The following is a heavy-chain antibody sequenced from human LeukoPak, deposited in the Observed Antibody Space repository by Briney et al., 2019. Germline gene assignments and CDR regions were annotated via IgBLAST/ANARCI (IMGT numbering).Heavy chain of an antibody. D-gene: IGHD2-15*01. J-gene: IGHJ4*02. Sequence: GSSVNVSCKASGYTFTGYYMHWVRQAPAQGLEWMGWINPNSGGTNYAQKFQGWVTMTMDTSISTAYMELSRLRSDDRAVYYCVREGDIVQGFDYWGEGTLVSVSS. CDR3: VREGDIVQGFDY. CDR2: INPNSGGT. CDR1: GYTFTGYY. V-gene: IGHV1-2*04.